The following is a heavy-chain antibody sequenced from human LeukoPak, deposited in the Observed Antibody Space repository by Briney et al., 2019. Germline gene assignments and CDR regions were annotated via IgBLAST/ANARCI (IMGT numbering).Heavy chain of an antibody. D-gene: IGHD5-24*01. J-gene: IGHJ4*02. Sequence: ASVKVSCKASGYTLTDHHLTWVRRAPGQGLEWMGWIRPNSDGIRYAQEFQGRVTMTRDTSISTAYMELTSLTSDDTAIYYCARDPVDGYSHYDFWGQGTLVTVSS. V-gene: IGHV1-2*02. CDR3: ARDPVDGYSHYDF. CDR1: GYTLTDHH. CDR2: IRPNSDGI.